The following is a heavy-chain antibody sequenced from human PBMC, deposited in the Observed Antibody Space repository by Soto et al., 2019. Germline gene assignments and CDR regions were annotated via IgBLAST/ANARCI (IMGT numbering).Heavy chain of an antibody. D-gene: IGHD1-26*01. J-gene: IGHJ6*02. CDR3: AHRRSGLYAMDV. CDR1: GFTFSTSA. Sequence: SVKVSCKASGFTFSTSAVQWVRQARGQRPEWMGWIVGGSGNTNYAQNSQERVIITRDMSTRTVYMELSSLRSDDTAVYFCAHRRSGLYAMDVWGQGGTVTGSS. CDR2: IVGGSGNT. V-gene: IGHV1-58*01.